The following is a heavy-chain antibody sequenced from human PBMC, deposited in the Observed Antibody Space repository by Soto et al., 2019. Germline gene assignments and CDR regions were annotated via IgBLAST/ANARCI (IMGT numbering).Heavy chain of an antibody. D-gene: IGHD1-26*01. CDR3: AGGGGVLYDY. V-gene: IGHV4-59*01. Sequence: PSETLSLTCTVSGGSISSYYWSWIRQPPGKGLEWIGYIYYSGSTNYNPSLKSRVTISVDTSKNQFSLKLSSVTAADTAVYYCAGGGGVLYDYWGQGTLVTVSS. CDR1: GGSISSYY. J-gene: IGHJ4*02. CDR2: IYYSGST.